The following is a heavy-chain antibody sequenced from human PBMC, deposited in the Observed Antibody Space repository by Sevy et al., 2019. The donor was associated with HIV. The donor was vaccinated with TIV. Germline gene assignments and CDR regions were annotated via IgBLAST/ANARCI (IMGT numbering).Heavy chain of an antibody. V-gene: IGHV3-33*01. J-gene: IGHJ4*02. CDR2: IWYDGGNK. Sequence: GGSLRLSCAASGFTFSSYGMHWVRQAPGKGLEWVAVIWYDGGNKYYADSVKGRFTISRDNSKNTLYLQMNSLRAEATAVYYCARDDLLRYSSSWYFDYWGQGTLVTVSS. CDR1: GFTFSSYG. D-gene: IGHD6-13*01. CDR3: ARDDLLRYSSSWYFDY.